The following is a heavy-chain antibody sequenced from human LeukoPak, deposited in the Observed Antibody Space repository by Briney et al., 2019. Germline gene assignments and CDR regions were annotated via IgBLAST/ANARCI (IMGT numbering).Heavy chain of an antibody. J-gene: IGHJ4*02. D-gene: IGHD3-10*01. Sequence: PGGSLRLSCVASGFTLSSYAMSWVRQAPGKGLQWVSSLGISGGDGSTYYANSVKGRFTISRDNSKNTLYLQMNSLRAEDTAVYYCARMMVRGPYFDYWGQGTLVTVSS. CDR1: GFTLSSYA. V-gene: IGHV3-23*01. CDR3: ARMMVRGPYFDY. CDR2: LGISGGDGST.